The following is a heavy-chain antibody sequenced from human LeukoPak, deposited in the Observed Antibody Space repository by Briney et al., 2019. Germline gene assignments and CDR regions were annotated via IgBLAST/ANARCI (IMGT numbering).Heavy chain of an antibody. Sequence: PGGPLRLSCAASGFTFSSYGMHWVRQAPGKGLEWVALIWYDGSNKYYADSVKGRFTISRDNSKNTLYLQMNSLRAEDTAVYYCASRTTVTDADGFDIWGQGTMVTVSS. CDR1: GFTFSSYG. V-gene: IGHV3-33*01. J-gene: IGHJ3*02. CDR3: ASRTTVTDADGFDI. D-gene: IGHD4-17*01. CDR2: IWYDGSNK.